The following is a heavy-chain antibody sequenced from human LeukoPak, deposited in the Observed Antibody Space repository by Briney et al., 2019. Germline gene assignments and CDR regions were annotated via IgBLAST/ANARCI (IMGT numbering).Heavy chain of an antibody. J-gene: IGHJ4*02. V-gene: IGHV2-70*11. CDR2: IDWDDDK. Sequence: ESGPTLVNPTQTLTLTCSFSGFSLSTSGAGVSWIRQPPVKALEWLSRIDWDDDKYYTTSLKTRLPISKDTSKNQVVLTMPNMAPVDTATYYCARIWLTRSYYFDYWGQGTLVTVSS. D-gene: IGHD5-12*01. CDR1: GFSLSTSGAG. CDR3: ARIWLTRSYYFDY.